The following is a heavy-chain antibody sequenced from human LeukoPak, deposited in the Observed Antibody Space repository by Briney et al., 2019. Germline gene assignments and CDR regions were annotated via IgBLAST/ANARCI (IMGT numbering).Heavy chain of an antibody. D-gene: IGHD3-22*01. V-gene: IGHV1-46*03. CDR1: GYTFTSYY. CDR2: INPSAGST. Sequence: ASVKLSCKASGYTFTSYYMHWGRQAPGQRLGWMGIINPSAGSTDYAQQFQRRVTITADKSTSTAYMKLSSLRSEDTAVYYCAGYDSSGYQGRVLDYWGQGTLVTVSS. J-gene: IGHJ4*02. CDR3: AGYDSSGYQGRVLDY.